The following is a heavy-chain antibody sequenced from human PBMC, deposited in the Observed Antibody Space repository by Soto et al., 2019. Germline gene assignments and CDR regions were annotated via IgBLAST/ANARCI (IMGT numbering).Heavy chain of an antibody. CDR3: ARDAGTTVTDTGGMDV. CDR1: GGSISSGGYY. Sequence: QVQLQESGPGLVKPSQTLSPTCTVSGGSISSGGYYWSWIRQHPGKGLEWIGYIYYSGSTYYNPSLKSRVTISVDTSKNQFSLKLSSVTAADTAVYYCARDAGTTVTDTGGMDVWGQGTTVTVSS. V-gene: IGHV4-31*03. CDR2: IYYSGST. J-gene: IGHJ6*02. D-gene: IGHD4-17*01.